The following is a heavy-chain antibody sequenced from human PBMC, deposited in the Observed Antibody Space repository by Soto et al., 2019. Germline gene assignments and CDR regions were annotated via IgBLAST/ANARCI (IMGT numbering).Heavy chain of an antibody. D-gene: IGHD6-6*01. CDR1: GFTFSSYS. Sequence: DVQLVESGGGLVIPGGSLRLSCGASGFTFSSYSMNWVRQAPGKGLEWVSSISTSSRYIYYADSVKGRFTISRDNTDNSLYRQMHSLRAEDTAVYFCASPDEYSSSSGSEAGPFDLWGQGTLVTVSS. CDR3: ASPDEYSSSSGSEAGPFDL. J-gene: IGHJ4*02. CDR2: ISTSSRYI. V-gene: IGHV3-21*01.